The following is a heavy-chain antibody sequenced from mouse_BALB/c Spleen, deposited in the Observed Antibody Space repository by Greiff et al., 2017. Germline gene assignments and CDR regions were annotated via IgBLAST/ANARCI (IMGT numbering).Heavy chain of an antibody. V-gene: IGHV8-11*01. Sequence: QVTLKVSGPGILQPSQTLSLTCSFSGFSLSTYGIGVGWIRQPSGKGLEWLAHIWWNDNKYYNTALKSRLTISKDTSNNQVFLKIASVDTADTATYYCARIYYGSSYVDYFDYWGQGTTLTVSS. J-gene: IGHJ2*01. CDR1: GFSLSTYGIG. CDR3: ARIYYGSSYVDYFDY. CDR2: IWWNDNK. D-gene: IGHD1-1*01.